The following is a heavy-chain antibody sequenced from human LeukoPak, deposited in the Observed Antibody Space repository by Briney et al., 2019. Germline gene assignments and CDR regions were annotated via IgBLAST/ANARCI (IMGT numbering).Heavy chain of an antibody. CDR1: GYSISSGYY. Sequence: SETLSLTCTVSGYSISSGYYWGWIRQPPGKELEWIGSIYHSGSTYYNPSLKSRVTISVDTSKNQFSLKLSSVTAADTAVYYCATHGTAEEDAFDIWGQGTMVTVSS. CDR2: IYHSGST. CDR3: ATHGTAEEDAFDI. V-gene: IGHV4-38-2*02. J-gene: IGHJ3*02.